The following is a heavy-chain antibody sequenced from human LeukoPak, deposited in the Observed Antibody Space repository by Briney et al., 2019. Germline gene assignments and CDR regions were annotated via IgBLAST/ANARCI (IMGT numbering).Heavy chain of an antibody. CDR3: ARDIVAGTFYYYYMDV. CDR2: IRYYGSKK. CDR1: GFIFSSDG. J-gene: IGHJ6*03. V-gene: IGHV3-30*02. Sequence: GESLRLSCAASGFIFSSDGMHWVRKAPAKGLERVAFIRYYGSKKYYADPVKGRFTISRDNSKTTLSPQMNSLRAEGTAVYYCARDIVAGTFYYYYMDVWGKGTTVTVSS. D-gene: IGHD6-19*01.